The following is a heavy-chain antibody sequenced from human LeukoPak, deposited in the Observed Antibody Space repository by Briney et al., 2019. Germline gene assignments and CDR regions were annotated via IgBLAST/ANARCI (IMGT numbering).Heavy chain of an antibody. V-gene: IGHV3-23*01. CDR2: ISGSGGST. J-gene: IGHJ4*02. Sequence: GGSLRLSCAASGFTFSSYAMSWVRQAPGKGLEWVSAISGSGGSTYYADSVKGQFTISRDNSKNTLYLQMNSLRAEDTAVYYCAKDPAARAYGDEEFDYWGQGTLVTVSS. CDR1: GFTFSSYA. D-gene: IGHD4-17*01. CDR3: AKDPAARAYGDEEFDY.